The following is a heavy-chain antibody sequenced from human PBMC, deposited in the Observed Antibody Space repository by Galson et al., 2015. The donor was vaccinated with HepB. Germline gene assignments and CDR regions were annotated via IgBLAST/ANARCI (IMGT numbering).Heavy chain of an antibody. V-gene: IGHV3-23*01. J-gene: IGHJ6*02. CDR1: GFTFSSYA. CDR2: IRESGGTT. Sequence: SLRLSCAASGFTFSSYAMSWVRQAPGKALEWVSAIRESGGTTYYADSVKGRFTISRDNSKNTLYLQMNSLRAEDKAVYYCAKASYGMDVWGQGTTVTVSS. CDR3: AKASYGMDV.